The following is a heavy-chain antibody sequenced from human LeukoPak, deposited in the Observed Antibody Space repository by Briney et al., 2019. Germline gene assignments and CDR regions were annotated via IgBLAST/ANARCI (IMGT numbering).Heavy chain of an antibody. Sequence: ASVKVSCKASGYTFTGYYMHWVRQAPGQGLEWMGWINPNSGGTNYAQKFQGRVTMTRDTSISTAYMELSRLRSDDTAVYYCARDVVMETIGWFDPWGQGTLVTVSS. CDR2: INPNSGGT. CDR1: GYTFTGYY. J-gene: IGHJ5*02. CDR3: ARDVVMETIGWFDP. V-gene: IGHV1-2*02. D-gene: IGHD2-21*01.